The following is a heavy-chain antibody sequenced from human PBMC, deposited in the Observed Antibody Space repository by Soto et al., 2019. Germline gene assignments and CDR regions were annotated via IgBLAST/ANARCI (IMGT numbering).Heavy chain of an antibody. V-gene: IGHV2-5*02. D-gene: IGHD3-10*01. CDR1: GFSLSTSGVG. Sequence: QITLKEPAPTLVKPTQTLTLTCTFSGFSLSTSGVGVGWIRQPQGTALQWLALIYWADDKRYSPSLKSRLTITKDTSKNQVVLTMTIMDPVDTATYYCAHSNPSGKIYDALDIWGQGAMVTDSS. CDR3: AHSNPSGKIYDALDI. CDR2: IYWADDK. J-gene: IGHJ3*02.